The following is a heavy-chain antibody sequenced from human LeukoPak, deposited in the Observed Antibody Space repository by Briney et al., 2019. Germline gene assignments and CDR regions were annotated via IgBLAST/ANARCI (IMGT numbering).Heavy chain of an antibody. CDR3: ARRSVRYYHYMDV. V-gene: IGHV3-11*04. J-gene: IGHJ6*03. D-gene: IGHD3-10*02. Sequence: GESLRLSCAASGFTFRDYYMSCIRQAPGKGLEGVSYISSIVSTIYYADSVKGRFTISRDNAKNSLSLQMNSLRAEDTAVYWCARRSVRYYHYMDVWGKGTTVTVSS. CDR2: ISSIVSTI. CDR1: GFTFRDYY.